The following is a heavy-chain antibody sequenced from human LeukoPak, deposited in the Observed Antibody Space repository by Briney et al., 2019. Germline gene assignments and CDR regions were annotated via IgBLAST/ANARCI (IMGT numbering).Heavy chain of an antibody. CDR2: FASDGSST. V-gene: IGHV3-74*01. CDR3: ARGQPHGNDY. D-gene: IGHD4-23*01. J-gene: IGHJ4*02. Sequence: AGGSLRLSCAASGFTFSSYWMNWVRQAPGKGLVWVSRFASDGSSTTYADSVKGRFSISRDNAKNTLYLQMNSLRVEDTAVYYCARGQPHGNDYWGQGTLVTVSS. CDR1: GFTFSSYW.